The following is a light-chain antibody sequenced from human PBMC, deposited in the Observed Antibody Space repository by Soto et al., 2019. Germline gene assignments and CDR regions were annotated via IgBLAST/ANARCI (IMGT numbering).Light chain of an antibody. Sequence: FLMTPPPVPLSFAPGQPASISCTSRQILLHITGETFLFWYLQKPGQSPQLLIYEVSTRASGVPDRFSGSGSGTDFTLEISRVGTDDVGIYYCMQSTQLPPTFGQGGRLEIK. CDR3: MQSTQLPPT. CDR1: QILLHITGETF. CDR2: EVS. V-gene: IGKV2D-29*02. J-gene: IGKJ5*01.